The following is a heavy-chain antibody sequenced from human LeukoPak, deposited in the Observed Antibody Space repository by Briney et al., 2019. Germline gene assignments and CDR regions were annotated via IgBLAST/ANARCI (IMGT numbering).Heavy chain of an antibody. CDR1: GGSISSCY. Sequence: SETLSLTCTVSGGSISSCYWSWIRQPAGKGLEWIGRIYTSGSTNYNPSLKSRVTMSVDTSKNQFSLKLSSVTAADTAVYYCARLGRNSSGYLARPYYFDYWGQGTLVTVSS. CDR3: ARLGRNSSGYLARPYYFDY. V-gene: IGHV4-4*07. CDR2: IYTSGST. J-gene: IGHJ4*02. D-gene: IGHD3-22*01.